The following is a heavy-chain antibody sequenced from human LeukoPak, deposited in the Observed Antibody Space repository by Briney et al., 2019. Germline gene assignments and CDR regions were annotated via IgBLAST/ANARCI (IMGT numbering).Heavy chain of an antibody. Sequence: GGSLRLSCAASGFTFSDYDMHWVRHATGRGLEWVSAIGYGGDRHYSDSVKGRFTISRENAKNSLYLQMDSLGAGDTAVYYCARGNILTGYTYWGQGALVTVSS. V-gene: IGHV3-13*04. J-gene: IGHJ4*02. CDR3: ARGNILTGYTY. CDR2: IGYGGDR. CDR1: GFTFSDYD. D-gene: IGHD3-9*01.